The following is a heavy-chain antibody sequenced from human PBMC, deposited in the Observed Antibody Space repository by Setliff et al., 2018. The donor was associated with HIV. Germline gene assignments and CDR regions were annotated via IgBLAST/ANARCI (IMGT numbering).Heavy chain of an antibody. Sequence: SETLSLTCTVSGGSISSSSYYWGWIRQPPGKGLEWIGSIYYSGRTYHNPSLKSRVTISVDTSKNQFSLRLTSVTAADTAVYYCARGTYYDFWSDYGGTAFEIWGQGTKVTVSS. D-gene: IGHD3-3*01. CDR1: GGSISSSSYY. J-gene: IGHJ6*01. V-gene: IGHV4-39*01. CDR2: IYYSGRT. CDR3: ARGTYYDFWSDYGGTAFEI.